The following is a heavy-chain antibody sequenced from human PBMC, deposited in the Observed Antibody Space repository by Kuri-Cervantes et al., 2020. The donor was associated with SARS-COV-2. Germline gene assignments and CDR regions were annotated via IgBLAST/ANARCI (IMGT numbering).Heavy chain of an antibody. D-gene: IGHD3-22*01. CDR3: ARADGITMIVETRPTDY. J-gene: IGHJ4*02. CDR2: LSVSGGNT. CDR1: GFTFSSYA. V-gene: IGHV3-23*01. Sequence: GESLKISCAASGFTFSSYAMTWVRQAPGKGLEWVSSLSVSGGNTYYADSVKGRFTISRDNSRNTLYLQMNSLRAEDTAVYYCARADGITMIVETRPTDYWGQGTLVTVSS.